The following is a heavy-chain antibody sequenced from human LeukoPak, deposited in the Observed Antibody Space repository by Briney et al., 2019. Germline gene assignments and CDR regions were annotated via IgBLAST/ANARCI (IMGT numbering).Heavy chain of an antibody. D-gene: IGHD1-26*01. J-gene: IGHJ4*02. CDR1: GFTFSSYA. V-gene: IGHV3-30*04. CDR3: ARDHGIVGATDYFDY. Sequence: GGSLRLSCAASGFTFSSYAMHWVRQAPGKGLEWVAVISYDGSNKYYADSVKGRFTISRDNSKNTLYLQMNSLRAEDTAVYYCARDHGIVGATDYFDYWGQGALVTVSS. CDR2: ISYDGSNK.